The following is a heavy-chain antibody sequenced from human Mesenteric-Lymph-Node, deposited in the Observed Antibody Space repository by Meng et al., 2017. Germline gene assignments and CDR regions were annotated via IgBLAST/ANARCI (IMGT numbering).Heavy chain of an antibody. J-gene: IGHJ3*02. CDR1: GGSITRNGYY. CDR3: ARDWYYYDSSGYYSTWGAFDI. D-gene: IGHD3-22*01. CDR2: LFYTGST. Sequence: SETLSLTCTVSGGSITRNGYYWGWIRQPPGKGLEWIGSLFYTGSTYYNPSLNSRVTISVDTSKNQFSLNLNSVTAADTALYYCARDWYYYDSSGYYSTWGAFDIWGQGTMVTVSS. V-gene: IGHV4-39*07.